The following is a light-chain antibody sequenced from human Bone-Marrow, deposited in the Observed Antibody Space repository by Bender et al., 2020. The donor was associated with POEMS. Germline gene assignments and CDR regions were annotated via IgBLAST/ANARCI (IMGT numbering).Light chain of an antibody. J-gene: IGLJ3*02. CDR2: DDS. CDR1: DVGAKN. Sequence: SYVLTQAPSLSVAPGGTATITCGGDDVGAKNVHWYQQKPGQAPVLVMFDDSDRPSGIPERFSGSNSGNTATLTSNRVDAGDEADYFCQIWDTSSDGGVFGGGTRLTVL. CDR3: QIWDTSSDGGV. V-gene: IGLV3-21*02.